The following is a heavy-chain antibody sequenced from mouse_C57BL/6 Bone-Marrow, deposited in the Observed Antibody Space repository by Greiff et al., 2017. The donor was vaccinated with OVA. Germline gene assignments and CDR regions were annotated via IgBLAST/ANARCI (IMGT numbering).Heavy chain of an antibody. CDR1: GFTFSDYY. CDR3: ARHYYGSSLDWDFDV. D-gene: IGHD1-1*01. J-gene: IGHJ1*03. CDR2: ISNGGGST. V-gene: IGHV5-12*01. Sequence: EVKLQESGGGLVQPGGSLKLSCAASGFTFSDYYMYWVRQTPEKRLEWVAYISNGGGSTYYPDTVKGRFTISRDNAKNTLYLQMSRLKSEDTAMYYCARHYYGSSLDWDFDVWGTGTTVTVSS.